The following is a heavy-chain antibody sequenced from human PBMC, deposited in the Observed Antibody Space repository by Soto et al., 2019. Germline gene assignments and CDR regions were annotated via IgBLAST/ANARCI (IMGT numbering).Heavy chain of an antibody. CDR1: VGSFSSYA. Sequence: SVKVSCKASVGSFSSYAISWVRQAPGQGLEWMGGIIPIFGTANYAQKSQGRVTITADESTSTAYMELSSLRSEDTAVYYCARSVSFRYQLLKRGMDVWGQGTTATVSS. CDR3: ARSVSFRYQLLKRGMDV. V-gene: IGHV1-69*13. D-gene: IGHD2-2*01. CDR2: IIPIFGTA. J-gene: IGHJ6*02.